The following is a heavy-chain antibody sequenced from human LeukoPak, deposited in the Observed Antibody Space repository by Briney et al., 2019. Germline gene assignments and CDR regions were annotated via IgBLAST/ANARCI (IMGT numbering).Heavy chain of an antibody. J-gene: IGHJ4*02. CDR3: ARVRVGTNPYYFDS. D-gene: IGHD1-26*01. Sequence: GGSLRLSCAASGFNFENYVFNWIRQAPGKGLEWVASISSNSAYMSYADSVKGRFTISRDNAKSSLYLQMNSPRAEDSAVYYCARVRVGTNPYYFDSWGQGTLVTVSS. V-gene: IGHV3-21*01. CDR2: ISSNSAYM. CDR1: GFNFENYV.